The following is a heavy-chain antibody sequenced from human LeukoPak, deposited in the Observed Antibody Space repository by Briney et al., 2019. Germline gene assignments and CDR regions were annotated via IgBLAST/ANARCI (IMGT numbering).Heavy chain of an antibody. Sequence: SETLSLTCTVSGGSISSGGYYWSWIRQHPGKGLEWIGYIYYSGSTYCNPSLKSRVTISVDTSKNQFSLKLSSVTAADTAVYYCATHGRITMVRGASAVGFDYWGQGTLVTVSS. CDR2: IYYSGST. V-gene: IGHV4-31*03. D-gene: IGHD3-10*01. CDR1: GGSISSGGYY. CDR3: ATHGRITMVRGASAVGFDY. J-gene: IGHJ4*02.